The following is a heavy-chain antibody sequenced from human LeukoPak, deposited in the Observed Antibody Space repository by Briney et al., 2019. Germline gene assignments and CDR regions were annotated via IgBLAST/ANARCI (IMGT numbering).Heavy chain of an antibody. CDR3: AIMHGYYDGSGYWVQ. Sequence: GGSLRLSCAASGFTFGSYGMSWVRQAPGKGLEWVSFITPNADKTSYADSVEDRFTISRDNPRNTLYMQMNSLRDEDTAIYYCAIMHGYYDGSGYWVQWGQGTLVTVSS. J-gene: IGHJ1*01. CDR1: GFTFGSYG. V-gene: IGHV3-23*01. CDR2: ITPNADKT. D-gene: IGHD3-22*01.